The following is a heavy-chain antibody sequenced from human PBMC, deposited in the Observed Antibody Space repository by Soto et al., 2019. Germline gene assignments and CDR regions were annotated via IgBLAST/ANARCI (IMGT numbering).Heavy chain of an antibody. D-gene: IGHD3-10*01. V-gene: IGHV3-30-3*01. CDR1: GFTFSSYA. J-gene: IGHJ4*02. CDR2: ISYDGSNK. CDR3: ARENYYGSGSYYGNFDY. Sequence: CLRLSCAASGFTFSSYAMHWVRQAPGKGLEWVAVISYDGSNKYYADSVKGRFTISRDNSKNTLYLQMNSLRAEDTAVYYCARENYYGSGSYYGNFDYWGQGTLVTVSS.